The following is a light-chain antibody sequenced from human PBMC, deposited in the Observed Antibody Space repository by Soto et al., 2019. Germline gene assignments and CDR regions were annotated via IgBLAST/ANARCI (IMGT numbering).Light chain of an antibody. CDR1: SSDIGGHNC. Sequence: QSALAQPASVSGSPGESITIACSGSSSDIGGHNCVSWYQQHPDKAPKLIIYDVISRPSGVSYRFSGSKSGNTASLTISGLQAEDEADYYCSSYTTSGTIFGGGTKVTVL. CDR3: SSYTTSGTI. CDR2: DVI. J-gene: IGLJ2*01. V-gene: IGLV2-14*03.